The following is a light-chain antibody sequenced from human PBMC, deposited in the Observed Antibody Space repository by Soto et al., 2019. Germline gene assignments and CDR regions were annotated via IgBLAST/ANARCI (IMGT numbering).Light chain of an antibody. V-gene: IGKV1-5*01. Sequence: DIQMTQSPSSLSASVGDRVTIACRASQSIGTYLNWYQQRSGKAPKLLIYATSSLQSGVPSRFSGSGSGTEFTLTISSLQPDDFATYYCQQYNSYRTFGQGPKVEIK. CDR1: QSIGTY. J-gene: IGKJ1*01. CDR2: ATS. CDR3: QQYNSYRT.